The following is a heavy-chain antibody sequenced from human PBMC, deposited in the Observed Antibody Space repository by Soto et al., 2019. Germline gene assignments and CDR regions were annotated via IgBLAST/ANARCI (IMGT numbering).Heavy chain of an antibody. D-gene: IGHD3-16*01. CDR1: GFNVMRYW. CDR2: VKEDGSEL. J-gene: IGHJ4*02. CDR3: ARDIGFDYVN. V-gene: IGHV3-7*01. Sequence: GGSLRLSCAVSGFNVMRYWMSWVRQAPGKGLEWVASVKEDGSELYYLHSVRGRFSISRDSAGNALHLTMNYLSAEDTGVYFCARDIGFDYVNCGQGIPVTVAS.